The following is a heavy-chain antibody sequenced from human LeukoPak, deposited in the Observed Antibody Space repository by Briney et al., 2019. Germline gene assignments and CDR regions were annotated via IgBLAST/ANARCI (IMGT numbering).Heavy chain of an antibody. D-gene: IGHD2-2*01. CDR2: IIPILGIA. Sequence: VASVKVSCKASGGTFSTYTISWVRQAPGQGLEWMGRIIPILGIANYAQKFQGRVTITADKSTSTAYMELRSLRSEDTAVYYCASLGYCSSTSCYETGSGDYWGQGTLVTVSS. J-gene: IGHJ4*02. V-gene: IGHV1-69*02. CDR3: ASLGYCSSTSCYETGSGDY. CDR1: GGTFSTYT.